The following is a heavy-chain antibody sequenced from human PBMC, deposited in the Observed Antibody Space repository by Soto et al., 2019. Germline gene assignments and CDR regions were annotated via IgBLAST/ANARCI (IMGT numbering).Heavy chain of an antibody. D-gene: IGHD1-7*01. CDR3: ARHFSSGTNIAAIRSFDP. V-gene: IGHV4-59*08. CDR2: IYYSGST. CDR1: GGSINSYY. J-gene: IGHJ5*02. Sequence: PSETLSLTCTVSGGSINSYYWSWIRQPPGKGLEWIGYIYYSGSTNYNPSLKSRITISADTSKNQFSLKLSSVTAADTALFYFARHFSSGTNIAAIRSFDPWGQGTLVTVSS.